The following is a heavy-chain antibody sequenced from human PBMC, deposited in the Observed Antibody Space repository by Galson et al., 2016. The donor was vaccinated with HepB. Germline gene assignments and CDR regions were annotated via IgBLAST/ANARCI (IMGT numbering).Heavy chain of an antibody. CDR1: GGSISSSSLY. D-gene: IGHD3-22*01. CDR2: LYYRGGP. Sequence: SETLSLTCTVSGGSISSSSLYWGWIRQPPGKGLDWIGSLYYRGGPYYHPSLRSRVTISEATSKNQFSLKLTSVTAADTAIYYCARHDSDDSGGHYRGGWFDPWGQGTLVTVSS. CDR3: ARHDSDDSGGHYRGGWFDP. V-gene: IGHV4-39*01. J-gene: IGHJ5*02.